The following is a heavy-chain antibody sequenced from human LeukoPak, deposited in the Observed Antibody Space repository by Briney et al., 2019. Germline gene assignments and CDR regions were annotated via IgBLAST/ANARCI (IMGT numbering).Heavy chain of an antibody. CDR3: ARDLRRSYDSSGYYEDY. CDR2: ISSSSSYI. J-gene: IGHJ4*02. V-gene: IGHV3-21*01. CDR1: GFTFSSYS. Sequence: GGSLRLSCAASGFTFSSYSMTWVRQAPGKGLEWVSSISSSSSYIYYADSVKGRFTISRDNAKNSLYLQMNSLRAEDTAVYYCARDLRRSYDSSGYYEDYWGQGTLATVSS. D-gene: IGHD3-22*01.